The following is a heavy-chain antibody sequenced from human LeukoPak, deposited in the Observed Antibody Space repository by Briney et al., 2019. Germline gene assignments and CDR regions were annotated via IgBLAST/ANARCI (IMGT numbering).Heavy chain of an antibody. CDR2: ISGGSSNI. D-gene: IGHD6-25*01. CDR1: GFTFSSYS. V-gene: IGHV3-48*01. Sequence: PGGSLRLSFPASGFTFSSYSWNGVRQAQGRGRAGVSYISGGSSNIYYADSVKGRITISRDNAKNSLYLQINSLRAEDTAVYYCARGPSGGDAFDIWGQGTMVTVSS. CDR3: ARGPSGGDAFDI. J-gene: IGHJ3*02.